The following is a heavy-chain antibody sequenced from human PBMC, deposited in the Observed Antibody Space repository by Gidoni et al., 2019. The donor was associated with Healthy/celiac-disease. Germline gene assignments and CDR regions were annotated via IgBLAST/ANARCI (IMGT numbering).Heavy chain of an antibody. D-gene: IGHD6-19*01. V-gene: IGHV3-21*01. Sequence: EVQLVESGGGLVKPGGSLRLSCAASGFTFSRYSMNWFRQAPGKGLEWVSSISSSSSYIYYADSVKGRFTISRDNAKNSLYLQMNSLRAEDTAVYYCARDRGSGWYWAEKNYYYYGMDVWGQGTTVTVSS. CDR3: ARDRGSGWYWAEKNYYYYGMDV. CDR1: GFTFSRYS. CDR2: ISSSSSYI. J-gene: IGHJ6*02.